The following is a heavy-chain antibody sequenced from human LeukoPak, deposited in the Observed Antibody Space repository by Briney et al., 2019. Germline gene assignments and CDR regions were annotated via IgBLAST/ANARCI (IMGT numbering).Heavy chain of an antibody. CDR2: IRNDGSKD. Sequence: GGALRLSCAASGFTFRDFGLHWVPQAPGKGLEWVACIRNDGSKDYYPDSVKGRFNIYRENSRTTLYQQMHSLRIEDTAVYYCVKGVSSSHNWFDPWGQGILVTVSS. D-gene: IGHD6-13*01. CDR1: GFTFRDFG. J-gene: IGHJ5*02. V-gene: IGHV3-30*02. CDR3: VKGVSSSHNWFDP.